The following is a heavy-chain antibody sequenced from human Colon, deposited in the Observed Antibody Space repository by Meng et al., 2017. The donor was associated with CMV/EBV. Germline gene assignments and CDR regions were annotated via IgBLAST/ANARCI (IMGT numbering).Heavy chain of an antibody. D-gene: IGHD3-16*01. CDR1: GYSFTVYY. J-gene: IGHJ1*01. CDR3: ASHSSYVWGSHH. Sequence: QVQVGQSGAGVRMPGASGKVSCKASGYSFTVYYLHWVRQAPGQGLEWMGWMDPTTGRTDYAQKFQGTVTMTRDTSISTAYLELSRLTSDDTAVYYCASHSSYVWGSHHWGQGTLVTVSS. V-gene: IGHV1-2*02. CDR2: MDPTTGRT.